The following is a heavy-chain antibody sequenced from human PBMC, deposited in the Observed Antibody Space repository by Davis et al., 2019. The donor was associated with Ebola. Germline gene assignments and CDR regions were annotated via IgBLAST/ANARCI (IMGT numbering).Heavy chain of an antibody. Sequence: PGGSLRLSCAASGFTFSDNYISWIRQAPGKGLEWVSYISSSGNTIYYADSVKGRFTISRDNAKNSLYLQMNSLRAEDTAVYYCASYSNFWSGYSPSYWGQGTLVSVFS. J-gene: IGHJ4*02. D-gene: IGHD3-3*01. V-gene: IGHV3-11*04. CDR2: ISSSGNTI. CDR1: GFTFSDNY. CDR3: ASYSNFWSGYSPSY.